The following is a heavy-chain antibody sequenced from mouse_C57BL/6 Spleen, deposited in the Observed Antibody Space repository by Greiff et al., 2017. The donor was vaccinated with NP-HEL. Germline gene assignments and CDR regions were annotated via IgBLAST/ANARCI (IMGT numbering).Heavy chain of an antibody. Sequence: EVQLQQSGPELVKPGASVKISCKASGYTFTDYYMNWVKQSHGKSLEWIGDINPNNGGTSYNQKFKGKATLTVDKSSSTAYMELSSLTSEDSAVYYCARTPFAYWGQGTLVTVSA. CDR3: ARTPFAY. CDR2: INPNNGGT. CDR1: GYTFTDYY. J-gene: IGHJ3*01. V-gene: IGHV1-26*01.